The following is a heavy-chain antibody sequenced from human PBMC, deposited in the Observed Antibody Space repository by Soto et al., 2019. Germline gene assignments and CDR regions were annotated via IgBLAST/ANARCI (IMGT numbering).Heavy chain of an antibody. CDR1: GYTFTTYG. CDR3: ARGPTDYYDNSGNYFLDY. CDR2: IITYNGNT. Sequence: QVQLVQSGAEVKKPGASVKVSCKASGYTFTTYGMSWVRQAPGQGLDWMGWIITYNGNTKYAERLQGRVTMTTDTTTSTAYMELRSLRSDDTAVYYCARGPTDYYDNSGNYFLDYWGQGTLVTVSS. V-gene: IGHV1-18*01. D-gene: IGHD3-22*01. J-gene: IGHJ4*02.